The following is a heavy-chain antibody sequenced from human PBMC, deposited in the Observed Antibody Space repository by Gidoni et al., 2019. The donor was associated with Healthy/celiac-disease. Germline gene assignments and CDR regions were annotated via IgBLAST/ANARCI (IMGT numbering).Heavy chain of an antibody. J-gene: IGHJ4*02. Sequence: EVQLVESGGGMVKPGGSLRLSCAASGFTFSIYSMNWVRQAPGKWLEWFASISRSSSYIYYADSVKGRFTISRDNAKNSLYLQRNSLRAEDTAVYYCARRIWDSSGYYTSFDYWGQGTLVTVSS. D-gene: IGHD3-22*01. CDR3: ARRIWDSSGYYTSFDY. CDR2: ISRSSSYI. CDR1: GFTFSIYS. V-gene: IGHV3-21*01.